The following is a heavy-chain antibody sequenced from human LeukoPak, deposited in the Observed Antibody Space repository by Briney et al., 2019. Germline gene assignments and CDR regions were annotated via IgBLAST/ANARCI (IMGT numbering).Heavy chain of an antibody. CDR1: GFTVSSNY. CDR2: IYSGGST. Sequence: PGGSLRLSCAASGFTVSSNYMSWVRQAPGKGLEWVSVIYSGGSTYYADSVKGRFTISRDNSKNTLYLQMNSLRAEDTAVYYCAKDFRRYFDWLLFSADYWGQGTLVTVSS. V-gene: IGHV3-66*01. CDR3: AKDFRRYFDWLLFSADY. D-gene: IGHD3-9*01. J-gene: IGHJ4*02.